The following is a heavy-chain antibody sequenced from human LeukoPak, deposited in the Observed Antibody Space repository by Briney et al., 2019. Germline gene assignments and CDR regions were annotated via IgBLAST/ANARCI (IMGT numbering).Heavy chain of an antibody. CDR1: GGSISSGGFY. J-gene: IGHJ3*02. CDR2: IYRSVTT. D-gene: IGHD3-16*01. CDR3: ARDLEDEYDRGDAFDI. Sequence: KSSETLSLTCSVSGGSISSGGFYWSWIRQPPGKGLEWIGYIYRSVTTYYTPPLKSRVTISVDRSKNQFSLKLTSLTAADTAVYYCARDLEDEYDRGDAFDIWGPGTMVTVSS. V-gene: IGHV4-30-2*01.